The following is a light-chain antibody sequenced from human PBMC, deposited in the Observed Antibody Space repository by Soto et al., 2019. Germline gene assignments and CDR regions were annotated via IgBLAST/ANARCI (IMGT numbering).Light chain of an antibody. CDR1: SSDIGAYNY. CDR3: TSYTRSSTYV. J-gene: IGLJ1*01. CDR2: DVN. Sequence: QSVLTQPASVSGSPGQSITISCTGTSSDIGAYNYVSWYQQHPGKAPKLMIYDVNNRPSGVSNRFSGSKSGNTASLTISGLQAEDEGDYLCTSYTRSSTYVFGTGTKVXVL. V-gene: IGLV2-14*03.